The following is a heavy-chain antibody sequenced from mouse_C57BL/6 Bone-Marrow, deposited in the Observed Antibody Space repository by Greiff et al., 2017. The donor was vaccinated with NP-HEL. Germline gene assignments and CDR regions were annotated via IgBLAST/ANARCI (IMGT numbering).Heavy chain of an antibody. J-gene: IGHJ2*01. Sequence: VQLKQSGAELVRPGASVKLSCTASGFNIKDDYMHWVKQRPEQGLEWIGWIDPENGDTEYASKFQGKATITADTSSNTAYLQLSSLTSEDTAVYYCITPITTVVAPYWGQGTTLTVSS. CDR3: ITPITTVVAPY. D-gene: IGHD1-1*01. V-gene: IGHV14-4*01. CDR1: GFNIKDDY. CDR2: IDPENGDT.